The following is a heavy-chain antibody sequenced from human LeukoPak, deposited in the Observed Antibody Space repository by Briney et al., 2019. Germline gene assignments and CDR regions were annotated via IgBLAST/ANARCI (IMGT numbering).Heavy chain of an antibody. D-gene: IGHD3-10*01. CDR3: ARLEWFGEFYFDY. CDR2: IYYSGTT. V-gene: IGHV4-39*01. CDR1: GGSISSSSHY. J-gene: IGHJ4*02. Sequence: SETLSLTCTVSGGSISSSSHYWGWIRQPPGKGLEWIGTIYYSGTTYYNPSLKSRVTISVDTSQNQFSLKLSSVTAADTAVYYCARLEWFGEFYFDYWGQGTLVTVSS.